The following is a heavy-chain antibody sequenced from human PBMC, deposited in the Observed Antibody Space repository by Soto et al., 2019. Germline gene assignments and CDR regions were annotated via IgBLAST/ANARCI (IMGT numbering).Heavy chain of an antibody. V-gene: IGHV4-39*01. Sequence: NPSDTLSLTFSVSGGTIASISYSWAWIRQPPGKGLELLALLYNTGTKYYNPSLKSRLTISLEFSNNEFYLKLSSVTAAATALYYCVKQWCRDGVCSAFDXWGQGTLFTVS. CDR1: GGTIASISYS. CDR2: LYNTGTK. D-gene: IGHD2-8*02. J-gene: IGHJ3*01. CDR3: VKQWCRDGVCSAFDX.